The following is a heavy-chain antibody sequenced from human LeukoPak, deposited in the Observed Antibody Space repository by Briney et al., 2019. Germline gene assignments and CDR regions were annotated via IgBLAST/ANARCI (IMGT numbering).Heavy chain of an antibody. J-gene: IGHJ5*02. V-gene: IGHV4-34*01. Sequence: SETLSLICAVYGGSFSGYYWSWIRQPPGKGLEWIGEINHSGSTNYNPSLKSRVTISVDTSKNQFSLKLSSVAAADTAVYYCARDLHAEFWFDPWGQGTLVTVSS. CDR1: GGSFSGYY. D-gene: IGHD1-14*01. CDR3: ARDLHAEFWFDP. CDR2: INHSGST.